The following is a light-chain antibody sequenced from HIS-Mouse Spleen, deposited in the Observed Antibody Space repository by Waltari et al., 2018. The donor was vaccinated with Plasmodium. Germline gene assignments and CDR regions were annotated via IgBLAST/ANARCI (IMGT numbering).Light chain of an antibody. J-gene: IGKJ2*01. CDR1: QSVSSSY. V-gene: IGKV3-20*01. CDR3: QQYGSSPYT. CDR2: GAS. Sequence: IVLTQSPGTLSLSPGERHTLTCRASQSVSSSYLAWYQQKPGQAPRLLIYGASSRATGIPDRFSGSGSGTDFTLTISRLEPEDFAVYYCQQYGSSPYTFGQGTKLEIK.